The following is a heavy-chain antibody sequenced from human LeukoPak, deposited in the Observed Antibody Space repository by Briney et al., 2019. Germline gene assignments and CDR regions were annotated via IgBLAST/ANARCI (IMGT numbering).Heavy chain of an antibody. CDR2: FDPEDGET. J-gene: IGHJ4*02. CDR3: ATDLIDSPRYSSSSD. Sequence: ASVKVSCKVSGYTLTELSMHWVRQAPGKGPEWMGGFDPEDGETIYAQKFQGRVTMTEDTSTDTAYMELSSLRSEDTAVYYCATDLIDSPRYSSSSDWGQGTLVTVSS. V-gene: IGHV1-24*01. D-gene: IGHD6-13*01. CDR1: GYTLTELS.